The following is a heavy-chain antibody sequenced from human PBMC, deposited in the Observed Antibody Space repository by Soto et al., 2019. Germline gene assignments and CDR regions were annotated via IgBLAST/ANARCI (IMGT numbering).Heavy chain of an antibody. D-gene: IGHD1-26*01. V-gene: IGHV4-59*08. CDR1: GGSISSYY. J-gene: IGHJ6*02. CDR2: IYYSGST. CDR3: GSRPGSYYGRNV. Sequence: SETLSLTCTVSGGSISSYYWSWIRQPPGKGLEWIGYIYYSGSTNYNPSLKSRVTISVDTSKNQFSLKLSSVTAADTAVYYCGSRPGSYYGRNVWGQGTRATASS.